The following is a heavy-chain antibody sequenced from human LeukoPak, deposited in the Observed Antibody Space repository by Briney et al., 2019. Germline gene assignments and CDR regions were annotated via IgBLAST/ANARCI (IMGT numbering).Heavy chain of an antibody. D-gene: IGHD3-10*01. CDR3: SLLLWFGELGSGFDY. CDR1: GFTFSSYG. J-gene: IGHJ4*02. CDR2: IRYDGSNK. V-gene: IGHV3-30*02. Sequence: GGPLRLSCAASGFTFSSYGMHWVRQAPGKAPEWVAFIRYDGSNKYYADSVKGRFTISRDNSKNTLYLQMNSLRAEDTAVYYCSLLLWFGELGSGFDYWGQGTLVTVSS.